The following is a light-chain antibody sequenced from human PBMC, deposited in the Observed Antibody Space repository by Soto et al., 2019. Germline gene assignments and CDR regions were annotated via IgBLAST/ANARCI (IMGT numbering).Light chain of an antibody. Sequence: DIKMTQSPSTLSASPGDRVIITCRASQSINKWLAWYQQRPGEAPKLLIYQASHLQSGVPSRFSGSGSETEFSLTISSLQPADFATYYCQHYSHYPWTFGQGTQVEIK. CDR1: QSINKW. J-gene: IGKJ1*01. CDR3: QHYSHYPWT. V-gene: IGKV1-5*03. CDR2: QAS.